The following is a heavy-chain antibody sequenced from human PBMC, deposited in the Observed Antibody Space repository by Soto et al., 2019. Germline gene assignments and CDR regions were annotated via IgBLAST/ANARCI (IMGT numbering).Heavy chain of an antibody. V-gene: IGHV4-4*02. CDR1: GGSTSSSNW. CDR3: ARARYSNYPNYYYYGMDV. D-gene: IGHD4-4*01. CDR2: IYHSGST. J-gene: IGHJ6*02. Sequence: PSETLSLTCAVSGGSTSSSNWWSWVRQPPGKGLEWIGEIYHSGSTNYNPSLKSRVTISVDKSKNQFSLKLSSVTAADTAVYYCARARYSNYPNYYYYGMDVWGQGTTVTVSS.